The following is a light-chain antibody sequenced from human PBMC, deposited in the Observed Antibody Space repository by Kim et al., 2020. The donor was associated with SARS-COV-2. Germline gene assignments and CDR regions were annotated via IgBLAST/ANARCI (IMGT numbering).Light chain of an antibody. CDR3: QQSDSYPLT. J-gene: IGKJ4*01. CDR2: ATS. V-gene: IGKV1-16*02. Sequence: ASVGDRVIITCRASQDIRDRLAWFQQKPGEAPKSLIYATSTLQSGVPSKFSGSGSGTDFTLTISSLEPEDFATYYCQQSDSYPLTFGGGTKVDIK. CDR1: QDIRDR.